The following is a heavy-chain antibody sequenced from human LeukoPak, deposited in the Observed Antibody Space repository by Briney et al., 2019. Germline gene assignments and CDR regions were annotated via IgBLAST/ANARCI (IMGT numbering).Heavy chain of an antibody. CDR2: IWYDGSNK. CDR1: GFTFSSYG. J-gene: IGHJ4*02. V-gene: IGHV3-33*06. CDR3: AKDRRVVMFRGVITPDFDY. D-gene: IGHD3-10*01. Sequence: GRSLRLSCAASGFTFSSYGMHWVRQAPGKGLEWVAVIWYDGSNKYYADSVKGRFTISRDNSKNTLYLQMNGLRAEDTAVYYCAKDRRVVMFRGVITPDFDYWGQGILVTVSS.